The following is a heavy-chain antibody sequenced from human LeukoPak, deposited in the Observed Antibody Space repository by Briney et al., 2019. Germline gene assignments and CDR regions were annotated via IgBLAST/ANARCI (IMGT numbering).Heavy chain of an antibody. CDR2: INGDGSST. CDR1: GFTFSSYW. CDR3: ARLRDSSSPRYYYYGLDV. V-gene: IGHV3-74*01. D-gene: IGHD6-13*01. Sequence: GGSLRLSCAASGFTFSSYWIHWVRQAPGKGLVWVSRINGDGSSTNYADSVKGRFTISRDNAKNTLYLQMNSLRAEDTAVYYCARLRDSSSPRYYYYGLDVWGQGTLVTVSS. J-gene: IGHJ6*02.